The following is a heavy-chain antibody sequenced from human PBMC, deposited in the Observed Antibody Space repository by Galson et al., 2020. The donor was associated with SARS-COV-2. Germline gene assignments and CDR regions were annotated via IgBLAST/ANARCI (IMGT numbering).Heavy chain of an antibody. CDR1: GYSVSTTNY. CDR3: ARQGVNMIVLVTVPGWYFDL. J-gene: IGHJ2*01. Sequence: SETLSLTCTVSGYSVSTTNYWGWVRQPPGRGLEWIGSVYPSGTTYYNPSPKSRVTISVDTSKNQFSLRLDSVTAADTALDYCARQGVNMIVLVTVPGWYFDLWGRGTLVTVSS. CDR2: VYPSGTT. V-gene: IGHV4-38-2*02. D-gene: IGHD3-22*01.